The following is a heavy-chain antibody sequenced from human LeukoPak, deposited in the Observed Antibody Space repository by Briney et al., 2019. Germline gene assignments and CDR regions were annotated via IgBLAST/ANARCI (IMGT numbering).Heavy chain of an antibody. CDR2: ISGGGSSK. V-gene: IGHV3-23*01. D-gene: IGHD2-2*01. CDR1: GFTFSSYA. J-gene: IGHJ4*02. CDR3: AKDLEYQPY. Sequence: GGSLRLSCAASGFTFSSYAMSWVRQAPGKGLEWVSTISGGGSSKYYADSVKGRFTISRDNSKSTLYLQMNSLRAEDTAVYYCAKDLEYQPYWGQGTLVPVSS.